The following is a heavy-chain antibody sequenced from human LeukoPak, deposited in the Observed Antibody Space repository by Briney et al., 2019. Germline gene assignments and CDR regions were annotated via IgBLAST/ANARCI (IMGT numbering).Heavy chain of an antibody. CDR1: GFTFSTYS. CDR2: ISSSGSTK. CDR3: ARDSGSYSPTLVDY. Sequence: PGGSLRLSCAASGFTFSTYSMNWVRQAPGKGLEWISYISSSGSTKYYADSVEGRFTISRDNAKNSLYLQMNRLRAEDTAVYYCARDSGSYSPTLVDYWGQGTLVTVSS. D-gene: IGHD1-26*01. V-gene: IGHV3-48*01. J-gene: IGHJ4*02.